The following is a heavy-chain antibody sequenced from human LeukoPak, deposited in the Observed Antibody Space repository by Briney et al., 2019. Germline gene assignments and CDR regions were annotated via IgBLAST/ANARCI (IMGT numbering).Heavy chain of an antibody. Sequence: GGSLRLSCAASGFTFSSYSMNWVRQAPGKGREWVASISSSSSYIYYADSVKGRFTISRDNAKNSLYLQMNSLRAEDTAVYYCATHDYYYDSSGAIPDWGQGTLVTVSS. D-gene: IGHD3-22*01. J-gene: IGHJ4*02. CDR2: ISSSSSYI. CDR3: ATHDYYYDSSGAIPD. V-gene: IGHV3-21*01. CDR1: GFTFSSYS.